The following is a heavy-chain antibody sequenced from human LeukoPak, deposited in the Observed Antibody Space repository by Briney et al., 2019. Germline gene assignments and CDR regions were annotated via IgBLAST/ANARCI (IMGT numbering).Heavy chain of an antibody. Sequence: PSETLSLTCTVSGGSISSYYWSWIRQPPGKGLEWIGYIYYSGSTNYNPSLKSRVTISVDTSKNQFSLKLSSVTAADTAVYYCARGTYSYALFFDFWGQGTLVTVSS. J-gene: IGHJ4*02. CDR3: ARGTYSYALFFDF. V-gene: IGHV4-59*08. D-gene: IGHD5-18*01. CDR2: IYYSGST. CDR1: GGSISSYY.